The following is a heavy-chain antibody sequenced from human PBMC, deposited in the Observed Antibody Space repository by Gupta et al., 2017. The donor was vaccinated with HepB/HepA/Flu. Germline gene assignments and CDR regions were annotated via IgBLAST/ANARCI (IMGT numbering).Heavy chain of an antibody. D-gene: IGHD2-2*01. J-gene: IGHJ5*02. Sequence: VAVISYDGSNKYYADSVKGRFTISRDNSKNTLYLQMNSLRAEDTAVYYCARERAPTRLYQLLPAFDPWGQGTLVTVSS. CDR3: ARERAPTRLYQLLPAFDP. V-gene: IGHV3-30-3*01. CDR2: ISYDGSNK.